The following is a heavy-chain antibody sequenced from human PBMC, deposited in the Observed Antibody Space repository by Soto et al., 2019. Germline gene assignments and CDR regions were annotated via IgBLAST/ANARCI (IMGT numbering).Heavy chain of an antibody. V-gene: IGHV1-46*01. CDR3: ARGGSVGHDY. D-gene: IGHD1-26*01. CDR2: IIPSDGST. CDR1: GYTFTNFY. Sequence: QVLLVQSGADVKKPGASVRISCKASGYTFTNFYMHWVRQAPGQGLEWMAMIIPSDGSTSYAEKFQGRVTLTMDTSTSTVYMELSNLRPEDTAMYYCARGGSVGHDYWGQGTLVPVSS. J-gene: IGHJ4*02.